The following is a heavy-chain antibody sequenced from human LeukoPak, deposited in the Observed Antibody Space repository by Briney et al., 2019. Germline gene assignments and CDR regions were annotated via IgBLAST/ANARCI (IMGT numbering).Heavy chain of an antibody. D-gene: IGHD3-22*01. Sequence: GGSLRLSCAASRFTFSDYYMSWIRQAPGKGLEWVSYISSSGSTIYYADSVKGRFTISRDNSKNTLYLQMNSLRAEDTAVYYCAKGTYYDSSGYLDYWGQGTLVTVSS. CDR2: ISSSGSTI. CDR3: AKGTYYDSSGYLDY. J-gene: IGHJ4*02. V-gene: IGHV3-11*01. CDR1: RFTFSDYY.